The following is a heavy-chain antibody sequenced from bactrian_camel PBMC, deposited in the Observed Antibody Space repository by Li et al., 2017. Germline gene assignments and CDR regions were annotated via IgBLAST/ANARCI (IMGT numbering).Heavy chain of an antibody. V-gene: IGHV3S7*01. CDR2: MVSDGYRT. Sequence: HVQLVESGGGLVQPGGSLRLSCAASGFTFFTYAMSWVRQAPGKGLEWVSSMVSDGYRTHYTASVKGRFTISRDNAENTVYLQMDSLKSEDTALYYCATVAGTDFNYWGQGTQVTVS. J-gene: IGHJ4*01. CDR3: ATVAGTDFNY. D-gene: IGHD6*01. CDR1: GFTFFTYA.